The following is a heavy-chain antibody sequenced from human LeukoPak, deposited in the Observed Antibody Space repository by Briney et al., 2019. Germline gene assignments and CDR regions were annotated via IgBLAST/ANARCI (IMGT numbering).Heavy chain of an antibody. Sequence: GGSLRLSCAASGFTFDDYAMPWVRQAPGKGLEWVSGISWNSGSIGYADSVKGRFTISRDNAKNSLYLQMNSLRAEDTALYYCAKGIGYNYGDYLAYFDYWGQGTLVTVSS. CDR2: ISWNSGSI. CDR1: GFTFDDYA. J-gene: IGHJ4*02. V-gene: IGHV3-9*01. D-gene: IGHD4-17*01. CDR3: AKGIGYNYGDYLAYFDY.